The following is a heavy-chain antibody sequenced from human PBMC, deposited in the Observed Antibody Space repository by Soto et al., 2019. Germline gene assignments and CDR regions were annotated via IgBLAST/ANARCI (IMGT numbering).Heavy chain of an antibody. D-gene: IGHD2-15*01. Sequence: QVQLVESGGGVVQPGTSLRLSCAASGFIFSNYGMHWVRQAPGKGLEWVALISFDGKNRNYADSVKGRFTIYRDNPKNRLYLEMSSLRTEDTAFYYCAERGGVVGGSEHPFFEYCGQGTLVTVSS. V-gene: IGHV3-30*18. CDR2: ISFDGKNR. J-gene: IGHJ4*02. CDR1: GFIFSNYG. CDR3: AERGGVVGGSEHPFFEY.